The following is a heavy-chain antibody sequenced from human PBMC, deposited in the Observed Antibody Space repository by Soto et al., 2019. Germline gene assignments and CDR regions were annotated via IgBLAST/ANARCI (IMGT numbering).Heavy chain of an antibody. J-gene: IGHJ6*04. V-gene: IGHV1-18*01. Sequence: GASVKVSCKASGYTFTSYGISWVRQAPGQGLEWMGRIIAYNGNTNYAQKLQGRVTMTTDKSTSTAYMELSSLRSEDTAVYYRAQLEPPYDYGRGVWGKGTTVT. D-gene: IGHD6-6*01. CDR1: GYTFTSYG. CDR3: AQLEPPYDYGRGV. CDR2: IIAYNGNT.